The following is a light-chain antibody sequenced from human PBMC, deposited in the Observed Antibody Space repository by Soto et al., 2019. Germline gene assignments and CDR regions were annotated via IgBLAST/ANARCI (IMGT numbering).Light chain of an antibody. CDR1: SSDVGGYNY. V-gene: IGLV2-14*01. J-gene: IGLJ1*01. CDR2: EVI. CDR3: CSYTSSSTSFV. Sequence: QSVLTQPAAVSGSPGQSITIACTVTSSDVGGYNYVSWYQQHPGKAPKLMIYEVINRPSGVSIRFSGSKSGNTASLTISGLQAEDEADYYCCSYTSSSTSFVFGTGTKVTVL.